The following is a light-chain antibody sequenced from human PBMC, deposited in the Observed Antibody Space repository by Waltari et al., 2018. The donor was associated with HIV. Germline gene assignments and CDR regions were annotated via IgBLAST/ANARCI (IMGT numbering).Light chain of an antibody. CDR1: ALASDDYSS. CDR3: SSFTATDSVL. Sequence: QSALTQPASVSGSPGQSVTISCTERALASDDYSSLSWYQQHPGKAPQLLIYEGTPRLSGVSDRFSGSKSGNTASLTISRLQPEDEADYYCSSFTATDSVLFGGGTKLTVL. V-gene: IGLV2-14*01. J-gene: IGLJ3*02. CDR2: EGT.